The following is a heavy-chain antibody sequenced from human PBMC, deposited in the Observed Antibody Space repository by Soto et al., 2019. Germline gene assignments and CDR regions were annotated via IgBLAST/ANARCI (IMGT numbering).Heavy chain of an antibody. V-gene: IGHV1-69*12. J-gene: IGHJ5*01. CDR3: ARIWGIADHDS. CDR1: GDTFKTYS. Sequence: QVQLVQSGAEVKKPGSSVKVSCKSSGDTFKTYSVSWVRQAPGQGLEWMGGVIPILGKPMYAQKFQDRVTLTADESTSTVFMDLTSLMSDDTAVYYCARIWGIADHDSWGQGTRVTVSS. CDR2: VIPILGKP. D-gene: IGHD6-13*01.